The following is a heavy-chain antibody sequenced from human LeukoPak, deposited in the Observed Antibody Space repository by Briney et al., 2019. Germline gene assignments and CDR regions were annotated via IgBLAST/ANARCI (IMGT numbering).Heavy chain of an antibody. CDR3: ARDRDVDTVFCDY. D-gene: IGHD5-18*01. V-gene: IGHV1-69*04. CDR2: IIPILGIA. Sequence: SVKVSCKVSGYTLTELSMHWVRQAPGQGLEWMGRIIPILGIANYAQKFQGRVTITADKSTSTAYMELSSLRSEDTAVYYCARDRDVDTVFCDYWGQGTLVTVSS. J-gene: IGHJ4*02. CDR1: GYTLTELS.